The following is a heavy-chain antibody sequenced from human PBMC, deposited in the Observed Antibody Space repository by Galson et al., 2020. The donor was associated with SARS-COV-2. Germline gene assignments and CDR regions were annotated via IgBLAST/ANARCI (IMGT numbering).Heavy chain of an antibody. Sequence: GSLKISCAASGFTFSSYAMHWVRQAPGKGLEWVAVISYDGSNKYYADSVKGRFTISRDNSKNTLYLQMNSLRAEDTAVYYCARETLPYDSLGPRFDLWGRGTLVTVSS. V-gene: IGHV3-30*01. D-gene: IGHD3-22*01. J-gene: IGHJ2*01. CDR2: ISYDGSNK. CDR3: ARETLPYDSLGPRFDL. CDR1: GFTFSSYA.